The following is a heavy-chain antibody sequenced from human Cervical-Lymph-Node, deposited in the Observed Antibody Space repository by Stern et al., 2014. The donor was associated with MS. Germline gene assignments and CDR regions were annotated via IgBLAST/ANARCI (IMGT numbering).Heavy chain of an antibody. D-gene: IGHD6-19*01. V-gene: IGHV3-11*01. Sequence: QVQLVESGGGLVKPGGSLRLSCAASGFSFSDFSMNWIRQAPGKGLEWVSYTSSSGSDRLYADSVKGRFTVSRDGAKNSVYLQMNSLRAEDTAIYYCVRDRIAVDGNWFDTWGQGTLVSVSS. CDR2: TSSSGSDR. CDR3: VRDRIAVDGNWFDT. CDR1: GFSFSDFS. J-gene: IGHJ5*02.